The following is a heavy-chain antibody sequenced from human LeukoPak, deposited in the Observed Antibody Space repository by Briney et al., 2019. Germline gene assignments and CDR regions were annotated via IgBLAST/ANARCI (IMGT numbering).Heavy chain of an antibody. D-gene: IGHD3-3*01. J-gene: IGHJ4*02. Sequence: GGSLRLSCAASGFTFSSCWMTWVGQAPGKGLEWVANIKEDGSQKYYVDSVKGRFTISRDNAENSLFLQMNSLRAEDTAVYYCARTLLYDKRDCWRHFDSWGQGTLVTVSP. CDR2: IKEDGSQK. CDR3: ARTLLYDKRDCWRHFDS. CDR1: GFTFSSCW. V-gene: IGHV3-7*04.